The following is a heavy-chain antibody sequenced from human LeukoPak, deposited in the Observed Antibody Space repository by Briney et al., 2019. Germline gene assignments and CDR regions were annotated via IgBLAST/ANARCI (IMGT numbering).Heavy chain of an antibody. CDR3: ARGFGRDIFGVVTTFDP. Sequence: SETLSLTCAVSGGSIRSSSYYWAWIRQPPGKGLEWIMGMYYSGSRYYNWSLRSRITVSADTSKNQLSLKLSSVTAADTAVYYCARGFGRDIFGVVTTFDPWGQGTLVTVSS. J-gene: IGHJ5*02. CDR1: GGSIRSSSYY. CDR2: MYYSGSR. V-gene: IGHV4-39*01. D-gene: IGHD3-3*02.